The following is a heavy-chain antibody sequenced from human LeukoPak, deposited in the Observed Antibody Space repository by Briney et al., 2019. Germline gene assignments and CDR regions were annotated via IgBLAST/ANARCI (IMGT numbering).Heavy chain of an antibody. CDR2: INPNSGGT. CDR1: GYTFTGYY. V-gene: IGHV1-2*02. Sequence: GASVKVSCKASGYTFTGYYMHWVRQAPGQGLEWMGWINPNSGGTNYAQKLQGRVTMTTDTSTSTAYMELRSLRSDDTAVYYCARDFRRYLGYCSSTSCPMMDVWGKGTTVTISS. J-gene: IGHJ6*04. CDR3: ARDFRRYLGYCSSTSCPMMDV. D-gene: IGHD2-2*01.